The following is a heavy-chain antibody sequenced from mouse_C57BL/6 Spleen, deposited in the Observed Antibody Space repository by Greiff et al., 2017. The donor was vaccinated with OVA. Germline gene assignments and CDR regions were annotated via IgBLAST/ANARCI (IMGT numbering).Heavy chain of an antibody. CDR1: GYTFTSYW. CDR2: IDPSDSYT. V-gene: IGHV1-69*01. CDR3: ARTGSSYFYFDY. J-gene: IGHJ2*01. Sequence: QVQLKQPGAELVMPGASVKLSCKASGYTFTSYWMHWVKQRPGQGLEWIGEIDPSDSYTKYNQKFKGKATLTVDKSSSTAYMQLSSLTSEDSAVYSCARTGSSYFYFDYWGQGTTLTVSS. D-gene: IGHD1-1*01.